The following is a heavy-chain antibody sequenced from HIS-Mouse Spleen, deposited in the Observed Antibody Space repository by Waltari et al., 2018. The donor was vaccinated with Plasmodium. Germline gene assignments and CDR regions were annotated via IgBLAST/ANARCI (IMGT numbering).Heavy chain of an antibody. Sequence: EVQLVESGGGLVQPGGSLRLSCAASGFTFSSYWMSWVRQAPGRGMEWVANIKQEGSEKYYVDSVKGRFTISRDNAKNSLYLQMNSLRAEDTAVYYCASSWYWYFDLWGRGTLVTVSS. CDR3: ASSWYWYFDL. J-gene: IGHJ2*01. D-gene: IGHD6-13*01. CDR1: GFTFSSYW. V-gene: IGHV3-7*01. CDR2: IKQEGSEK.